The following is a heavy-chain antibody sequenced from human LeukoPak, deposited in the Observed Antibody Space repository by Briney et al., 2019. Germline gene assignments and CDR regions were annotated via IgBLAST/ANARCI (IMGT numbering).Heavy chain of an antibody. CDR3: AGYGGFSK. J-gene: IGHJ4*02. V-gene: IGHV3-53*01. D-gene: IGHD4-23*01. CDR1: GFTVSGNH. Sequence: GGSLRLSCAVSGFTVSGNHVTWVRQAPGKGLAWVSTIYNTGTTNYADSVKGRFTISRDNSKNTVYLQMNCLRAEDMAIYYCAGYGGFSKWGQGTHVTVSS. CDR2: IYNTGTT.